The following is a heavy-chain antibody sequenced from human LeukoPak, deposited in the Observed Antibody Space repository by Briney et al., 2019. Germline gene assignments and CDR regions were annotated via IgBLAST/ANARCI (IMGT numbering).Heavy chain of an antibody. V-gene: IGHV5-51*01. Sequence: GESLKISCEGSGYSFTNYWIAWVRQMPGKGLEWMGIIYPSDSDLRYSPSLQGQVTVSADRSATTAYLQWNSLKASDTAMYYCAGRRGGSNYYDSSGYSDYWGQGTLVTVSS. CDR1: GYSFTNYW. D-gene: IGHD3-22*01. CDR3: AGRRGGSNYYDSSGYSDY. CDR2: IYPSDSDL. J-gene: IGHJ4*02.